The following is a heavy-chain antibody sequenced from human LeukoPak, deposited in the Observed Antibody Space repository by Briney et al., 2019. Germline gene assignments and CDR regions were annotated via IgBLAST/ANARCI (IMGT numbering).Heavy chain of an antibody. CDR1: GGSFSGYY. Sequence: SETLSLTCAVYGGSFSGYYWSWIRQPPGKGLEWIGEINHSGSTNYNPSLKSRVTISVDTSKNQFSLKLSSVTAADTAVYYCARGRPGYCSSTSCYSSWFDPWGQGTLVTVSS. D-gene: IGHD2-2*02. J-gene: IGHJ5*02. CDR2: INHSGST. V-gene: IGHV4-34*01. CDR3: ARGRPGYCSSTSCYSSWFDP.